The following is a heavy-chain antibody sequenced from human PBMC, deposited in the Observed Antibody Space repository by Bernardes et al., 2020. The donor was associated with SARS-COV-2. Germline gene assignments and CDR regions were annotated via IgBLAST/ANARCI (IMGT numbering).Heavy chain of an antibody. CDR3: ARDFTDTSWYMDV. V-gene: IGHV3-30*04. D-gene: IGHD2-2*01. CDR1: GFTFSSYA. J-gene: IGHJ6*03. CDR2: ISYDGSNK. Sequence: GGSLRLSCAASGFTFSSYAMHWVRQAPGKGLEWVAVISYDGSNKYYADSVKGRFTISRDNSKNTLYLQMNSLRAEDTAVYYCARDFTDTSWYMDVWGKGTTVTVSS.